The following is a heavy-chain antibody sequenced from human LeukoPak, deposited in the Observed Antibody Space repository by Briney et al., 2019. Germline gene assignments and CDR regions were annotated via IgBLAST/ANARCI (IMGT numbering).Heavy chain of an antibody. V-gene: IGHV4-34*01. D-gene: IGHD5-12*01. Sequence: SETLSLTCAVYGGSFSGYYWIWIRQPPGKGLEWIGEINHSGSTNYNPSLKSRVTISVDTSKNQFSLKLSSVTAADTAVYYCARGGAATITDYYYMDVWGKGTTVTVSS. J-gene: IGHJ6*03. CDR2: INHSGST. CDR3: ARGGAATITDYYYMDV. CDR1: GGSFSGYY.